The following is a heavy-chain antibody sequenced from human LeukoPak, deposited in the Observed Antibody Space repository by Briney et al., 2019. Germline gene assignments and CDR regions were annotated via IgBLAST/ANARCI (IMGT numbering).Heavy chain of an antibody. CDR1: GFTFNYYV. J-gene: IGHJ4*02. CDR2: ISYDGSNK. V-gene: IGHV3-30*18. CDR3: AKVGLTVTTILDYFDY. Sequence: PGGSLRLSCAASGFTFNYYVMHWVRQAPGKGLEWVAVISYDGSNKYYADSVKGRFTISRDNSKNTLYLQMNSLRAEDTAVYYCAKVGLTVTTILDYFDYWGQGTLVTVSS. D-gene: IGHD4-11*01.